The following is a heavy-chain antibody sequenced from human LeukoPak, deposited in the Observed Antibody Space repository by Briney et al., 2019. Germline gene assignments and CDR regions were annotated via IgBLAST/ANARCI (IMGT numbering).Heavy chain of an antibody. CDR3: ARLGVTDY. Sequence: ASVKVSCKASGYTFTTYYMHWVRQAPGQGLEWMGIINPSGGNTTYAQKFQGRVTMTRDTSTSTIYMELSSLRSDDTAVYYCARLGVTDYWGQGTLVTVSS. D-gene: IGHD2-21*02. CDR1: GYTFTTYY. V-gene: IGHV1-46*01. J-gene: IGHJ4*02. CDR2: INPSGGNT.